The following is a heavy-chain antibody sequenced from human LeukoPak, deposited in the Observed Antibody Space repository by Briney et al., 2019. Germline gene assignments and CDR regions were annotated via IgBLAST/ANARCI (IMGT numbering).Heavy chain of an antibody. CDR3: AREFTMVRGVVATTPPY. CDR2: IYAGGST. CDR1: GFTVNSNY. V-gene: IGHV3-66*01. J-gene: IGHJ4*02. Sequence: GGSLRLSCAVSGFTVNSNYMSWVRQAPGKGLEWVSVIYAGGSTYYADSVKGRFTISRDNSKNTLYLQMNSLRVEDTAVYYCAREFTMVRGVVATTPPYWGQGTLVTVSS. D-gene: IGHD3-10*01.